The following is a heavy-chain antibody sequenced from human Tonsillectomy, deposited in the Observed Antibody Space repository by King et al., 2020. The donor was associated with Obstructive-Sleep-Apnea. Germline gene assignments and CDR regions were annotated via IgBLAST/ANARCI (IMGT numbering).Heavy chain of an antibody. D-gene: IGHD3-10*01. V-gene: IGHV1-69*01. Sequence: QLVQSGAEVKKPGSSVKVSCKASGGTFSKNSISWVRQAPGQGLEWMGGIIPISGAAIYAQKFQGRVTTTADESTRTAYMDLSSLRSDDTAMYYCARGGGSYYYGSGSYPWFDPWGQGSLVTVSS. CDR2: IIPISGAA. CDR3: ARGGGSYYYGSGSYPWFDP. J-gene: IGHJ5*02. CDR1: GGTFSKNS.